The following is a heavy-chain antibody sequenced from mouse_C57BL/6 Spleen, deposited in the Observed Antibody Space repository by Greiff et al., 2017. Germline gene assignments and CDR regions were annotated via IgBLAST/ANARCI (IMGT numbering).Heavy chain of an antibody. Sequence: QVQLQQPGAELVMPGASVKLSCKASGYTFTSYWMHWVKQRPGQGLEWIGEIDPSDSYTNYNQKFKGKSTLTVDKSSSTAYMQLSSLTAEEAAVYYWAIWGDGYYVEFYAMTTGVKEPQSPSPQ. CDR2: IDPSDSYT. CDR3: AIWGDGYYVEFYAMTT. D-gene: IGHD2-3*01. CDR1: GYTFTSYW. V-gene: IGHV1-69*01. J-gene: IGHJ4*01.